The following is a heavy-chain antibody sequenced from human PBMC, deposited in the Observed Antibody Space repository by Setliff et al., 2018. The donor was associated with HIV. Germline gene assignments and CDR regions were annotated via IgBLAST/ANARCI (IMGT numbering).Heavy chain of an antibody. Sequence: GGSLRLSCAASGFTFSSYSMDWVRQAPGKGLEWVSYISSSSSSTIYYADSVKGRFTISRDNAKNSLCLQMNSLRAEDTAVYYCARDSYWLDYWGQGTLVTVSS. CDR2: ISSSSSSTI. V-gene: IGHV3-48*01. CDR1: GFTFSSYS. CDR3: ARDSYWLDY. J-gene: IGHJ4*02. D-gene: IGHD2-8*02.